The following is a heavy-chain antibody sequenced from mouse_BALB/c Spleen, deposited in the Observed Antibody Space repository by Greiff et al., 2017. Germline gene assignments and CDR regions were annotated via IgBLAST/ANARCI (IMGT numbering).Heavy chain of an antibody. CDR2: INPYYGST. CDR1: GYSFTDYI. Sequence: VQLQQTGPELVKPGASVKISCKASGYSFTDYIMLWVKQSHGKSLEWIGNINPYYGSTSYNLKFKGKATLTVDKSSSTAYMQLNSLTSEDSAVYYCARRGYYYGSSYDAMDYWGQGTSVTVSS. V-gene: IGHV1-39*01. J-gene: IGHJ4*01. D-gene: IGHD1-1*01. CDR3: ARRGYYYGSSYDAMDY.